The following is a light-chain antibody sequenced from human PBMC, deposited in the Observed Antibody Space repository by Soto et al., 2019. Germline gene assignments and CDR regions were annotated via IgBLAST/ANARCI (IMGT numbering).Light chain of an antibody. CDR1: QSIGDW. J-gene: IGKJ1*01. Sequence: DIQMTQSPSALSASVGDRVTITCRAGQSIGDWLAWYQPIPGKAPKLLIYKVSHLQSGVPSRFSGSGPKTEFTLTINNLQPDDFATYYCQEFNTYARTFGPWTKLEIK. V-gene: IGKV1-5*03. CDR3: QEFNTYART. CDR2: KVS.